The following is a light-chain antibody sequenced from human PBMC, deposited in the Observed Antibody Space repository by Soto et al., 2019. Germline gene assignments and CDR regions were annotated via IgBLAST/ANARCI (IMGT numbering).Light chain of an antibody. CDR3: EQYNSYSLFT. V-gene: IGKV1-5*03. CDR1: QSISSW. CDR2: KAS. J-gene: IGKJ3*01. Sequence: IQMTQSPSTLSASVGDRVTITCRASQSISSWFAWYQQKPGTAPKLLIYKASSLESGVPSRFSGSGSGTEFTLTISSLQPDDFATYYCEQYNSYSLFTFGPGTKVDIK.